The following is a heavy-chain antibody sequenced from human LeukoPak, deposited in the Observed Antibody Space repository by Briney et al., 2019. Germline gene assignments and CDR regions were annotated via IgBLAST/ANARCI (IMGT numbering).Heavy chain of an antibody. CDR3: ARDFGTYDSSGYYWGAPPLDY. CDR1: GYTFTTYD. J-gene: IGHJ4*02. V-gene: IGHV1-18*01. Sequence: ASVKVSCKASGYTFTTYDISWVRQAPGQGLEWMGWISAYNDNTNYAQKLQGRFTMTTDTSTSTAYMELRSLRSDDTAVYYCARDFGTYDSSGYYWGAPPLDYWGQGTLVTVSS. D-gene: IGHD3-22*01. CDR2: ISAYNDNT.